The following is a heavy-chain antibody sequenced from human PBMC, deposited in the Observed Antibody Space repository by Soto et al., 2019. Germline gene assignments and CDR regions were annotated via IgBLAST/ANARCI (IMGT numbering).Heavy chain of an antibody. CDR2: ISSDGSDK. D-gene: IGHD2-15*01. CDR3: VKGSEVARQELDY. Sequence: GGSLRLSCAASGFSFSNCGMHCVRQAPGKGLEWVAAISSDGSDKYYSESVKGRFTISRDNSKNTLFLQMNSLRVEDTAVYYCVKGSEVARQELDYWGQGTLVTVSS. V-gene: IGHV3-30*18. J-gene: IGHJ4*02. CDR1: GFSFSNCG.